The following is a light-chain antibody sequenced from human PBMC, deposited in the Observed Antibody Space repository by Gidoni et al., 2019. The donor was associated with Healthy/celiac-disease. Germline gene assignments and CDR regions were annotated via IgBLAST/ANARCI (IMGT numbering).Light chain of an antibody. CDR3: NSRDSSGNHVV. CDR1: SLRSYY. V-gene: IGLV3-19*01. Sequence: VALGQTVRITCQGDSLRSYYASWYQQKPGQAPVLVIYGKNNRPSGIPDRFSGSSSGNTASLTITGAQAEDEADYYCNSRDSSGNHVVFGGGTKLTVL. J-gene: IGLJ2*01. CDR2: GKN.